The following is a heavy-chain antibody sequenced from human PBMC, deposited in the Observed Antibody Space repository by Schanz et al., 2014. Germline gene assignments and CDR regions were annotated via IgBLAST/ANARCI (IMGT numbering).Heavy chain of an antibody. Sequence: QVQLVQSGAEVKKPGSSVKVSCKASGGTFSTYTISWVRQAPGQGLEWMGKIIPVLNIATYARRFQGRVTITADKSSDTAYMELSSLTSEDTAVHYCARGRGFYDYWGQGTLVTVSS. CDR3: ARGRGFYDY. D-gene: IGHD3-10*01. V-gene: IGHV1-69*02. CDR1: GGTFSTYT. J-gene: IGHJ4*02. CDR2: IIPVLNIA.